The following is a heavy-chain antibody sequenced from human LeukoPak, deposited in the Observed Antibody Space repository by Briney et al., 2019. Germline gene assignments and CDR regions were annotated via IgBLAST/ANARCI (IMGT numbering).Heavy chain of an antibody. CDR3: AKDDAWLRFGE. D-gene: IGHD3-10*01. Sequence: GGSLRLSCAASGFTFSSYEMNWVRQAPGKGLEWVSGISPSADIKYYADSVKGRSTISRDNSKNMLYLEVISLTADDTAVYYCAKDDAWLRFGEWSQGTLVTVSS. J-gene: IGHJ4*02. CDR2: ISPSADIK. V-gene: IGHV3-23*01. CDR1: GFTFSSYE.